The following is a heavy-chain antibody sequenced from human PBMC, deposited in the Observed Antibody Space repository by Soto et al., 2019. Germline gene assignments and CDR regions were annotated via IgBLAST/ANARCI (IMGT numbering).Heavy chain of an antibody. CDR2: VFYTEST. CDR3: GNLKAPLFNF. CDR1: GYSINSYS. V-gene: IGHV4-59*08. Sequence: SETLSLTCTVSGYSINSYSWSWIRQPPGKGLEWIGYVFYTESTNYNPSLKSRVTISVDTSKNQFSLKLSSVTAADTAVYYCGNLKAPLFNFGAQGKRATVS. J-gene: IGHJ4*02.